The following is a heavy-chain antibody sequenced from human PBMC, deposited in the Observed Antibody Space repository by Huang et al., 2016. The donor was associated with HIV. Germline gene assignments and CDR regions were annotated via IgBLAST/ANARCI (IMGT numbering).Heavy chain of an antibody. J-gene: IGHJ4*02. Sequence: QLQLQESGPGLVKPSETLSLTCTVSGGSFSSSFFYWCWIRHPPGKGLEWIGTIYDSGSTYDTPSLKSRVTISVDTSKNQFSLKLSSVTAADTAVYYCARHDPDYYGSGSYYNNPIYWGQGTLVTVSS. V-gene: IGHV4-39*01. CDR3: ARHDPDYYGSGSYYNNPIY. CDR2: IYDSGST. CDR1: GGSFSSSFFY. D-gene: IGHD3-10*01.